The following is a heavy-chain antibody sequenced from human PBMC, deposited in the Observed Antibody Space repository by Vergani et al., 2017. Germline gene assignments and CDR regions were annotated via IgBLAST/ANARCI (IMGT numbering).Heavy chain of an antibody. CDR2: IYYSGST. D-gene: IGHD5-24*01. Sequence: QLQLQESGPGLVKPSETLSLTCTVSGGSISSSSYYWGWIRQPPGKGLEWIGSIYYSGSTYYNPSLKSRVTISVDTSKNQFSLKLSSVTAADTAVYYCAGETDRDGYFNWGQGTLVTVSS. CDR3: AGETDRDGYFN. V-gene: IGHV4-39*07. CDR1: GGSISSSSYY. J-gene: IGHJ4*02.